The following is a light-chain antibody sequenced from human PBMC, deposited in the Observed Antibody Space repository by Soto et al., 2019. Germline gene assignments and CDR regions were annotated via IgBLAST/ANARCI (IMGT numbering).Light chain of an antibody. J-gene: IGKJ1*01. Sequence: MVLTQSPDTLSLSPGERATLPCRASQSVGASYLAWYQQKPGQAPRLLINGASSRATGIPDRFSGSGSGTDFTLTISRLEPEDFAVYYCQQYGSSSWTFGQGTKVDI. CDR2: GAS. CDR3: QQYGSSSWT. CDR1: QSVGASY. V-gene: IGKV3-20*01.